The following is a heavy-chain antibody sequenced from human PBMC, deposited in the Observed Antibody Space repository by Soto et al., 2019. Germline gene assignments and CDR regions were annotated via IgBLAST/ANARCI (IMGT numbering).Heavy chain of an antibody. V-gene: IGHV1-2*02. CDR2: IGPESGAT. J-gene: IGHJ4*02. CDR1: GYTFTGHY. CDR3: GRGRSGQIVVFY. D-gene: IGHD1-26*01. Sequence: ASVNVSCKSSGYTFTGHYIHWVRQAPEQGPECMGEIGPESGATRYAQKFQGRVTMTRDTSITTVYMELNNLSPDDTAVYYCGRGRSGQIVVFYWGQGTPVTVSS.